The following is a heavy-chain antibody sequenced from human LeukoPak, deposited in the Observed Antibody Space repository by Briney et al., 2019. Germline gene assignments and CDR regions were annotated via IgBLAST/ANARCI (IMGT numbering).Heavy chain of an antibody. CDR1: GYTLTELS. V-gene: IGHV1-24*01. Sequence: GASVKVSCKVSGYTLTELSMHWVRQAPGKGLEWMGGFDPEDGETIYAQKFQGRVTMTEDTSTDTAYMELSSLRSEDTAVYYCATDLVGATDDYYYYGMDVWGQGTTVTVSS. CDR3: ATDLVGATDDYYYYGMDV. CDR2: FDPEDGET. D-gene: IGHD1-26*01. J-gene: IGHJ6*02.